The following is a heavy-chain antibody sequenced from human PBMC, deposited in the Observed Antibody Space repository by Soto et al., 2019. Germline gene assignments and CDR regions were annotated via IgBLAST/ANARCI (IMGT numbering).Heavy chain of an antibody. J-gene: IGHJ4*02. CDR3: AKATTDGGWFNPFDS. CDR1: GVSCVNYA. V-gene: IGHV3-23*01. Sequence: PGGSLRGSCAASGVSCVNYAMNWVRQAPGKGLEWVSGLSGSGTSTYYADSVKGRFTISRDNSRDTLFLQMNSLTADDTAVYYCAKATTDGGWFNPFDSWGQGALVTVSS. CDR2: LSGSGTST. D-gene: IGHD6-19*01.